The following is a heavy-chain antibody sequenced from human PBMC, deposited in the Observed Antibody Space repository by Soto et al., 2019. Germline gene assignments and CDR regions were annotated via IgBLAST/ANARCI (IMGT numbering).Heavy chain of an antibody. CDR3: ATSGYGYGSDY. Sequence: TLCLTDSISGCSISRGEYYWRWIRPPPGKGLEWIWYIYYSGSTYYNPSLKSRVTITVDTSKNQFSLKLSSVTAADTAAYYCATSGYGYGSDYWGQGTPVTVT. CDR1: GCSISRGEYY. CDR2: IYYSGST. V-gene: IGHV4-30-4*01. J-gene: IGHJ4*02. D-gene: IGHD5-18*01.